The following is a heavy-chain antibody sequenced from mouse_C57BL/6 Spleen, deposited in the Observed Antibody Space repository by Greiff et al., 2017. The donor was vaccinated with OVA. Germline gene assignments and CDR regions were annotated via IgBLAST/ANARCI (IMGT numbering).Heavy chain of an antibody. V-gene: IGHV1-26*01. CDR2: INPNNGGT. J-gene: IGHJ4*01. CDR3: ARFPPAMDY. CDR1: GYTFTDYY. Sequence: EVQLQQSGPELVKPGASVKISCKASGYTFTDYYMNWVKQSHGKSLEWIGDINPNNGGTSYNQKFKGKATLTVDKSSSTAYMELRSLTSEDSAVYYCARFPPAMDYWGQGTSVTVSS.